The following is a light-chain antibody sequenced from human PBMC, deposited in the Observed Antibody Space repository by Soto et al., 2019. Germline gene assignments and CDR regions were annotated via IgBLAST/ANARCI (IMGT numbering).Light chain of an antibody. Sequence: IQMPQSHSPLSASLGGRFTITCRASESIRTWLAWYQHKPGKAPKFLIYDASSLESGVPSRFSGGGSGTEFTLTISNLQPDDFATYFCQQDNNYPRTFGQGTKV. CDR2: DAS. CDR3: QQDNNYPRT. CDR1: ESIRTW. V-gene: IGKV1-5*01. J-gene: IGKJ1*01.